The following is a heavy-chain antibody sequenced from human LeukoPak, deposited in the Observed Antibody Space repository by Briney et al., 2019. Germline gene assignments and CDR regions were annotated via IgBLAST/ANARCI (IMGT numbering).Heavy chain of an antibody. CDR3: ATNVYYYDSSGYFDY. CDR1: GFTVSSNY. D-gene: IGHD3-22*01. Sequence: PGGSLRLSCAASGFTVSSNYMSWVRQAPGKGLEWVSVMYSGGSTYYADSVKGRFTISRDNSKNTLYLQMNSLRAEDTAVYYCATNVYYYDSSGYFDYWGQGTLVTVSS. CDR2: MYSGGST. J-gene: IGHJ4*02. V-gene: IGHV3-53*01.